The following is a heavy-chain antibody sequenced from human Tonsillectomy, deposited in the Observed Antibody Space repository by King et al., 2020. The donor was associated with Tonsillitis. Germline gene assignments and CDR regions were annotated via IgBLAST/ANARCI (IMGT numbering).Heavy chain of an antibody. Sequence: VQLQESGPGLVKPSETLSLTCTVSGGSISSYYWSWIRQPPGKGLEWIGFIHYSGSTNCNPSLMSRVTISVDTSKKQFSLKLNPVTAADTAVYYCARPLNPYWYFDLWGRGTLVTVSS. CDR1: GGSISSYY. CDR3: ARPLNPYWYFDL. V-gene: IGHV4-59*08. J-gene: IGHJ2*01. CDR2: IHYSGST.